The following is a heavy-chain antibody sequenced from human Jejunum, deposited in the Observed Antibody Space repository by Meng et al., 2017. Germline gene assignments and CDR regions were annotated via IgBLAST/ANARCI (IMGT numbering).Heavy chain of an antibody. Sequence: QVQLVQSGSELKKPGASVKVSCKASGYSFTNNAINWVRQAPGQGLEWMGWINTNTGNPTYAQGFTGRFVFSLDTSVSTAYLQISNRKAEDAAVYYCARANGPRPYDSWGQGTLVTVSS. CDR2: INTNTGNP. V-gene: IGHV7-4-1*02. CDR1: GYSFTNNA. J-gene: IGHJ4*02. CDR3: ARANGPRPYDS. D-gene: IGHD6-6*01.